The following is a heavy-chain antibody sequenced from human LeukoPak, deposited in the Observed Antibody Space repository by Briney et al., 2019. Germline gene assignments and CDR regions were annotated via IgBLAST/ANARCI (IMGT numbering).Heavy chain of an antibody. CDR2: ISGSGGST. D-gene: IGHD2-2*02. Sequence: GGSLRLSCAASGFTFSSYAMSWVRQAPGKGLEWVSAISGSGGSTYYADSVKGRFTISRDNSKNTLYLQMNSLRAEDTAVYYCASEAQDIVVVPAAIRPNDAFDIWGQGTMVTVSS. J-gene: IGHJ3*02. CDR1: GFTFSSYA. CDR3: ASEAQDIVVVPAAIRPNDAFDI. V-gene: IGHV3-23*01.